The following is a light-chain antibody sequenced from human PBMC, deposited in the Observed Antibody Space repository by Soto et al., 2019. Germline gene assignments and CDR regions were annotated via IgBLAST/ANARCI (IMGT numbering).Light chain of an antibody. J-gene: IGKJ2*01. CDR3: QEYNNWPQYT. CDR1: QGIGVY. V-gene: IGKV1-27*01. CDR2: AAS. Sequence: DIQMTQSPSSLSASLGDRVTITCRASQGIGVYLAWFQQKPGKVPKLLIYAASALQSGVPSRFSGSGSGTDFTLTISSLQPEDFATYYCQEYNNWPQYTFGQGTKLEMK.